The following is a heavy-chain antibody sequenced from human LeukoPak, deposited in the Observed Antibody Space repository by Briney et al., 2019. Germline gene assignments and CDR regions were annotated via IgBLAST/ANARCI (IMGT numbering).Heavy chain of an antibody. CDR3: ARAAYNKNGAIGDYLDY. J-gene: IGHJ4*02. V-gene: IGHV3-30*03. CDR2: ISDDGSNE. Sequence: PGTSLRLSCVASGFTFSSYGMHWVRQAPGKGLEWVAVISDDGSNEFYAASVKGRFTVSRDTSKNTIYLQMKSLSGEDTAVYFCARAAYNKNGAIGDYLDYWGQGTLLTVSS. CDR1: GFTFSSYG. D-gene: IGHD2-21*01.